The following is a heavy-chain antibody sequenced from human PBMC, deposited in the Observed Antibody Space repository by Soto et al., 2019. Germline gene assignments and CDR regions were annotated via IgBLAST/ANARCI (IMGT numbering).Heavy chain of an antibody. CDR1: GFIFSTYA. CDR3: ALRKTGSYFDY. V-gene: IGHV3-23*01. CDR2: IGASGAGT. J-gene: IGHJ4*02. Sequence: GGSLRLSCAGSGFIFSTYAMSWVRQAPGKGLEWVSGIGASGAGTYYTDSVKGRFTISRDSSKNTLYLQMNSLRVEDTAVYYCALRKTGSYFDYWGQGTLVTVSS. D-gene: IGHD1-26*01.